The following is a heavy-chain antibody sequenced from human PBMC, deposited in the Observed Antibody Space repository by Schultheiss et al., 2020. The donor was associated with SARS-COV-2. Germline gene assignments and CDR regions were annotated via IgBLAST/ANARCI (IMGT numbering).Heavy chain of an antibody. CDR2: IYYSGST. D-gene: IGHD6-6*01. Sequence: SETLSLTCTVSGGSINSGDYYWSWVRQHPGKGLEWIGYIYYSGSTSYNPSLKSRVSTSVDTSKNQFSLKLSSVTAADTAVYYCAIQGSSSRYYYGMDVWGQGTTVTVSS. V-gene: IGHV4-31*03. J-gene: IGHJ6*02. CDR3: AIQGSSSRYYYGMDV. CDR1: GGSINSGDYY.